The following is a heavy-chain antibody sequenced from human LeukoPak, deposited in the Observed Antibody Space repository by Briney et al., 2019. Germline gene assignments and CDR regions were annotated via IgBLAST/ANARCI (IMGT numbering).Heavy chain of an antibody. Sequence: PSETLSLTCTVSGYSISSGYYWGWIRQPPGKGLEWIGSINHSGSTYYNPSLKSRVTISVDTSKNQFSLKLSSVTAADTAVYYCARELGYYDSSGYPYWGQGTLVTVSS. CDR1: GYSISSGYY. J-gene: IGHJ4*02. CDR2: INHSGST. V-gene: IGHV4-38-2*02. CDR3: ARELGYYDSSGYPY. D-gene: IGHD3-22*01.